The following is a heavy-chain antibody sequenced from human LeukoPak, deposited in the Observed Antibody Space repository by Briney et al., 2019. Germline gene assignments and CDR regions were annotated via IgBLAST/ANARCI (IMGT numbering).Heavy chain of an antibody. CDR3: ARVRYSSSWYSFDY. Sequence: GASVKVSCKASGYIVTDYYIHWVRQAPGQGLEWMGWINPHSGGTNYAQNFQGRVTMTRDTSITTVDMALRSLRSDDTAVYYCARVRYSSSWYSFDYWGQGTLVTVSS. J-gene: IGHJ4*02. CDR2: INPHSGGT. CDR1: GYIVTDYY. D-gene: IGHD6-13*01. V-gene: IGHV1-2*02.